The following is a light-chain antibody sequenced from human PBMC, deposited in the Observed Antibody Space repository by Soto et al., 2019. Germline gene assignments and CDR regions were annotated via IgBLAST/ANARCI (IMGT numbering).Light chain of an antibody. CDR1: QSVASF. V-gene: IGKV3-11*01. CDR3: QHRSNCPIT. Sequence: DIRLTQSPSTLSLSPGDSVTISCRASQSVASFLVWYQQKPGQAPRLLISDASYRATGIPARFSGSGSGTDFTLTITRLEPEDFALYYCQHRSNCPITFGQGTRLEIK. CDR2: DAS. J-gene: IGKJ5*01.